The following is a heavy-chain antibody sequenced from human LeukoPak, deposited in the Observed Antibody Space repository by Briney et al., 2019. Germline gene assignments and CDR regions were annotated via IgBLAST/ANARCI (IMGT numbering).Heavy chain of an antibody. CDR1: GFTFNNYG. CDR3: AKDSAFYYIDV. J-gene: IGHJ6*03. CDR2: IRYNGNNQ. V-gene: IGHV3-30*02. Sequence: GGSLRLSCAASGFTFNNYGMHWVRQAPGKGLEWVAFIRYNGNNQYYADSVKGRFTISRDNSKNTLYLQMNSLKGDDTAVYYCAKDSAFYYIDVWGKGTTVTVSS. D-gene: IGHD3-10*01.